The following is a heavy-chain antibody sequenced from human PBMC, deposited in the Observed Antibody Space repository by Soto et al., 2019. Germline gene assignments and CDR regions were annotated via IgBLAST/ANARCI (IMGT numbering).Heavy chain of an antibody. Sequence: VQLVESGGGVVQPGRSLRLSCAASGFTFSSYGMHWVRQAPGKGLEWVAVIWYDGSNNYYADSVKGRSTISRDNSKNTLYLQMNSLRAEDTAVYYCASGDDYGDNTFVYWGQGTLVTVSS. J-gene: IGHJ4*02. CDR3: ASGDDYGDNTFVY. V-gene: IGHV3-33*01. D-gene: IGHD4-17*01. CDR1: GFTFSSYG. CDR2: IWYDGSNN.